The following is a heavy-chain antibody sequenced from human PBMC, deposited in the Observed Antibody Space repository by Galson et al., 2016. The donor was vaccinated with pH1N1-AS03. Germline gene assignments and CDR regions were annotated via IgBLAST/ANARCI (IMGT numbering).Heavy chain of an antibody. CDR2: INTDSGVT. J-gene: IGHJ6*04. CDR3: ARDPRGPCTSATCPTTYYFGMDV. CDR1: GYIFTGFY. Sequence: SVKVSCKASGYIFTGFYVHWVRQAPGQGLEWMGWINTDSGVTNYAQKFEAWVTMTRDTSVSTAYMELYGLKSDDTAVYYCARDPRGPCTSATCPTTYYFGMDVWGKATTVIVSS. D-gene: IGHD2-2*01. V-gene: IGHV1-2*04.